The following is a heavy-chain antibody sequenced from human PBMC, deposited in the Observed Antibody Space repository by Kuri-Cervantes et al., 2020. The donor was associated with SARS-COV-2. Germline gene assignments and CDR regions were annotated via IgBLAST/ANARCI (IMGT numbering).Heavy chain of an antibody. CDR1: GFTFSSYA. V-gene: IGHV3-23*01. D-gene: IGHD3-3*01. Sequence: GGSLRLSCAASGFTFSSYAMSWVRQAPGKGLEWVSAISGSGGSTYYADSVKGRFTISRDNSKNTLYLQMNSLRAEDTAVYYCVRRFLEWLLYENYFDYWGQGTLVTVSS. J-gene: IGHJ4*02. CDR2: ISGSGGST. CDR3: VRRFLEWLLYENYFDY.